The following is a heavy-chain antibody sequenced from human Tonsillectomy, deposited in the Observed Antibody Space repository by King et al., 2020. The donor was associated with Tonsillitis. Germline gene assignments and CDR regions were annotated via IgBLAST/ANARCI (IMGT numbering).Heavy chain of an antibody. D-gene: IGHD1-20*01. CDR2: IRNDGSNK. J-gene: IGHJ4*02. CDR3: AQDHPQYLTGTTDQELRSLDY. Sequence: WVRQAPGKGLEWVSFIRNDGSNKYYADSVKGRFTISTDNSKNTLYLQMNSLGAEDTAVYYCAQDHPQYLTGTTDQELRSLDYWSQGTLVTVSS. V-gene: IGHV3-30*02.